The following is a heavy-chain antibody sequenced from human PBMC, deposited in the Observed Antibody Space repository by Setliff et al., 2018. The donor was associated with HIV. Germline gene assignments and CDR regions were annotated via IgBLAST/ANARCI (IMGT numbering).Heavy chain of an antibody. Sequence: ASVKVSCKASGYTFTSSDINWVRQATGQGLEWMGWMNPNSGNTGYAQKFQGRVTMIRDTASSAVDMDLSGLTSDDTAVYFCARASNWYAPFDYWGQGTLVTVSS. J-gene: IGHJ4*02. D-gene: IGHD6-13*01. CDR1: GYTFTSSD. V-gene: IGHV1-8*02. CDR3: ARASNWYAPFDY. CDR2: MNPNSGNT.